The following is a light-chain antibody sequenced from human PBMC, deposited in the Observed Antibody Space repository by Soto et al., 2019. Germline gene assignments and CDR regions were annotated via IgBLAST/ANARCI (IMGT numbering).Light chain of an antibody. CDR3: SSYTSSSTVV. V-gene: IGLV2-14*01. CDR2: DVS. CDR1: SSDVGGYNY. Sequence: QSALTQPASVSGSPGQSITISCTGTSSDVGGYNYVSWYQQHPGKAPKLIIYDVSVRPSGVSHRFSGSKSGSMASLTISGLQAEDEAAYYCSSYTSSSTVVFGGGTQLTVL. J-gene: IGLJ2*01.